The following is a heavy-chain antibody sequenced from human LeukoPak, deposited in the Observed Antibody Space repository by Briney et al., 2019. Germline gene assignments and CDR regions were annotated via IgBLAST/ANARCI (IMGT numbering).Heavy chain of an antibody. J-gene: IGHJ4*02. D-gene: IGHD6-13*01. V-gene: IGHV5-51*01. CDR2: IYPGDSDT. CDR3: ARSGRRIAAAATYDY. CDR1: GYSFTSYW. Sequence: GESLKISCKGSGYSFTSYWIGWVRQMPGKGLEWMGIIYPGDSDTRYSPSFQGQVTISADKSISTAYLQWSSLKASDTAMYYCARSGRRIAAAATYDYWGQGTLVTVSS.